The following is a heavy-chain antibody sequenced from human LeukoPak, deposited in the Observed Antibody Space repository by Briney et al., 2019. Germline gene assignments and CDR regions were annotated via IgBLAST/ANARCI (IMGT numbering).Heavy chain of an antibody. V-gene: IGHV1-18*01. Sequence: ASVKVSCKASGGTFSSYAISWVRQAPGQGLEWMGWISAYNGNTNYAQKLQGRVTMTTDTSTSTAYMELRSLRSDDTAVYYCASGYDSSGYPNDAFDIWGQGTMVTVSS. J-gene: IGHJ3*02. CDR3: ASGYDSSGYPNDAFDI. CDR1: GGTFSSYA. CDR2: ISAYNGNT. D-gene: IGHD3-22*01.